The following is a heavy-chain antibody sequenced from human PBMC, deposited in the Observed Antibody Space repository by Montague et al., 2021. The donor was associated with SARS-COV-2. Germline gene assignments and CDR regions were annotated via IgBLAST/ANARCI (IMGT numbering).Heavy chain of an antibody. Sequence: TLSLTCAVSGASISNGGYTWSWNRRPPGKGLEWNGYIYQSGTTRYXPSLKSRVTMSVDKSKNQFSLQLTSVIAADTAIYFCARSMIRGGLNWFDPWGQGTLVTVSS. D-gene: IGHD3-16*01. CDR3: ARSMIRGGLNWFDP. CDR2: IYQSGTT. CDR1: GASISNGGYT. V-gene: IGHV4-30-2*01. J-gene: IGHJ5*02.